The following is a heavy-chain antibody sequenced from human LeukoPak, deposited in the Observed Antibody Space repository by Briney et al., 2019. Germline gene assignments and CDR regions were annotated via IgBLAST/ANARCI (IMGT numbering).Heavy chain of an antibody. V-gene: IGHV3-21*01. D-gene: IGHD3-3*01. CDR3: AREPYYDFWSGYYDIDY. CDR2: ISSSSSYI. J-gene: IGHJ4*02. Sequence: GGSLRLSCAASGFTFSSYSMNWVRQAPGKGLEWVSSISSSSSYIYYADSVKGRFTISRDNAKNSLYLQMNSLRAEDSAVYYCAREPYYDFWSGYYDIDYWGQGTLVTVSS. CDR1: GFTFSSYS.